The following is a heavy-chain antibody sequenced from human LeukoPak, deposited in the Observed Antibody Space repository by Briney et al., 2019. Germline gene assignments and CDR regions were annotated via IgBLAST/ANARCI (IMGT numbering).Heavy chain of an antibody. V-gene: IGHV4-4*07. Sequence: SETLSLTCTVSGGSISDYNWSWIRQPAGKGLEWIGRIYSSGSTNYNPSLKSRVSMSVDTSTNQFSLNLNSVTAADTAIYYCARDQTSYYYMDVWGKGATVTVSS. CDR1: GGSISDYN. J-gene: IGHJ6*03. CDR2: IYSSGST. CDR3: ARDQTSYYYMDV.